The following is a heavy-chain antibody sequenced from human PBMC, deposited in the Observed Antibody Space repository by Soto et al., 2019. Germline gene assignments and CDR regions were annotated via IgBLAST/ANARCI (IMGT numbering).Heavy chain of an antibody. J-gene: IGHJ4*02. Sequence: EVQLVESGGGLVQPGGSLRLSCAASGFTFSSYSMNWVRQAPGKGLEWVSYISSSSSTIYYADSVKGRFTISRDNAKNSLYLQMNSLRAEDTAVYYCARGEILGYSGYDYCDWGQGTLVTVSS. CDR1: GFTFSSYS. CDR2: ISSSSSTI. V-gene: IGHV3-48*01. CDR3: ARGEILGYSGYDYCD. D-gene: IGHD5-12*01.